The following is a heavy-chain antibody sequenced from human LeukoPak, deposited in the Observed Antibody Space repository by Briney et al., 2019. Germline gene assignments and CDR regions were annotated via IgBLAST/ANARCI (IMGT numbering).Heavy chain of an antibody. CDR1: GFTVSNHY. CDR3: AKRATKPAVIVPAPYLGQFDY. D-gene: IGHD2-2*01. CDR2: ISGSGGST. J-gene: IGHJ4*02. V-gene: IGHV3-23*01. Sequence: PGGSLRLSCAASGFTVSNHYMSWVRQAPGKGLEWVSAISGSGGSTYYADSVKGRFTISRDNSKNTLYLQMNSLRAEVTAVYYCAKRATKPAVIVPAPYLGQFDYWGQGTLVTVSS.